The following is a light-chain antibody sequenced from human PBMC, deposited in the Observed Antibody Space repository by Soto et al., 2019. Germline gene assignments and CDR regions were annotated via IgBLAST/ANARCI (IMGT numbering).Light chain of an antibody. CDR3: KQYAFSQGS. J-gene: IGKJ1*01. CDR1: QDIRHNY. CDR2: GAF. V-gene: IGKV3-20*01. Sequence: EIVLTHYPGAGSLSPVERATLSFIASQDIRHNYLAWYQHKPGQAPRLIIYGAFTRATGIKSRFSGSGSGTDFTLTISRMEHGDFELYYCKQYAFSQGSFGNGTTVDIK.